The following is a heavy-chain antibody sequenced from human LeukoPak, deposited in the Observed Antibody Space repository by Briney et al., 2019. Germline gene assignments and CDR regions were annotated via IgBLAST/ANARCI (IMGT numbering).Heavy chain of an antibody. D-gene: IGHD1-1*01. V-gene: IGHV3-7*01. CDR3: ARGGTFVSDY. Sequence: AGGSLRLSCAASGFTFSRSWMSWVRQAPGKGLEWVANINQDGSEKYYVDSMKGRFTVSRDNARNSLYLQMDSLRAEDTAVYYCARGGTFVSDYWGQRTLVTVSS. J-gene: IGHJ4*02. CDR1: GFTFSRSW. CDR2: INQDGSEK.